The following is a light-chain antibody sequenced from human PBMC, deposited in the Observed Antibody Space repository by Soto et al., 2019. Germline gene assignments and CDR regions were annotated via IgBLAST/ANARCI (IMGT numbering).Light chain of an antibody. CDR1: SSDVGGYNY. Sequence: QSVLTPPASVSGSPGQSITISYTGTSSDVGGYNYVSWYQQHPGKAPKLMIYDVNNRPSGVSNRFSGAKSGNTASLTISGLQAEDEADYYCSSYTGSSTYVVVCGGTKLTVL. V-gene: IGLV2-14*01. CDR2: DVN. CDR3: SSYTGSSTYVV. J-gene: IGLJ2*01.